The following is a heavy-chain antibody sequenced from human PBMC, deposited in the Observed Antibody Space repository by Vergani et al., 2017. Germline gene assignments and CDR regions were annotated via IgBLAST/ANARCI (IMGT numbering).Heavy chain of an antibody. CDR2: LSASDRRT. CDR1: GFTFIMHA. J-gene: IGHJ3*02. D-gene: IGHD6-19*01. Sequence: EVQLSESGGDLVQPGGSLRLSCAASGFTFIMHAMSWVRQAPGKGLEWVSTLSASDRRTHYADSVKGRFTISRDISKNTLFLHMNSLRPEDTAVYYCAKVGRSEVAGTFGAFDIWGQGTMVTVSS. CDR3: AKVGRSEVAGTFGAFDI. V-gene: IGHV3-23*01.